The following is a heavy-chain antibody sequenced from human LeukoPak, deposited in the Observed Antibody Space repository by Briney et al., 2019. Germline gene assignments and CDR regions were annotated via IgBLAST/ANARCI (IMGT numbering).Heavy chain of an antibody. CDR3: ARGGGLDV. V-gene: IGHV3-7*03. D-gene: IGHD3-16*01. CDR2: INHNGNVN. Sequence: GGSLRLSCAASGFTFSSYWMNWARQAPGKGLEWVASINHNGNVNYYVDSVKGRFTISKDNAKNSPYLQMSNLRAEDTAVYFCARGGGLDVWGQGATVTVSS. J-gene: IGHJ6*02. CDR1: GFTFSSYW.